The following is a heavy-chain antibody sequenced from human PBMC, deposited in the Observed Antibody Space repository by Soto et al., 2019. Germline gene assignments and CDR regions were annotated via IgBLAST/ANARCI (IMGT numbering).Heavy chain of an antibody. CDR2: IYYSGST. J-gene: IGHJ5*02. Sequence: PSETLSLTCTVSGGSISSGGYYWSWIRQHPGKGLEWIGYIYYSGSTYYNPSLKSRVTISVDTSKNQFSLKLSSVTAADTAVYYCARSGFLEWLLSQEGFDPWGQGTLVTVSS. V-gene: IGHV4-31*03. D-gene: IGHD3-3*01. CDR1: GGSISSGGYY. CDR3: ARSGFLEWLLSQEGFDP.